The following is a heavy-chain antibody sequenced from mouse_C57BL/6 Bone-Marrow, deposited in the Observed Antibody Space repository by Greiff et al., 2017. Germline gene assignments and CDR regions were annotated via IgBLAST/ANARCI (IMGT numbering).Heavy chain of an antibody. V-gene: IGHV5-4*01. CDR1: GFTFSSYA. CDR2: ISDGGSYT. CDR3: ARDGGSSGYEFAY. Sequence: EVMLVESGGGLVKPGGSLKLSCAASGFTFSSYAMSWVRQTPEKRLEWVATISDGGSYTYYPDNVKGRFTLSRDNAKNHLYLQMSHLKSEDTAMYYCARDGGSSGYEFAYWGQGTLVTVSA. D-gene: IGHD3-2*02. J-gene: IGHJ3*01.